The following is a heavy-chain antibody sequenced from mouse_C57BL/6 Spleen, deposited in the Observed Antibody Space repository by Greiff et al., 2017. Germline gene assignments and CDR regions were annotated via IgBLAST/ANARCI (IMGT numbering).Heavy chain of an antibody. Sequence: QVQLQQPGAELVKPGASVKLSCKASGYTFTSYWMQWVKQRPGQGLEWIGEIDPSDSYTNYNQKFKGKATLTVDTSSSPAYMQLSSLTSEDAAVYYCARSGDGDFAYWGQGTLVTVSA. J-gene: IGHJ3*01. CDR3: ARSGDGDFAY. V-gene: IGHV1-50*01. D-gene: IGHD2-13*01. CDR2: IDPSDSYT. CDR1: GYTFTSYW.